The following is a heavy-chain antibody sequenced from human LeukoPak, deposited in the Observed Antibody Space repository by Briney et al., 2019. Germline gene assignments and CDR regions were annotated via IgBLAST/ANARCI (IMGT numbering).Heavy chain of an antibody. D-gene: IGHD6-19*01. CDR1: GFTFSTYA. V-gene: IGHV3-23*01. Sequence: GGSLRLSCAASGFTFSTYAMNCVRQTPGKWLEWVSAVSGDGGRTYYADSVKGRFTISRDNSKNTLYLQMNSLRAEDTAVYYCAKAWDSSGWGPQYFYHWGQGTLVTVSS. CDR3: AKAWDSSGWGPQYFYH. CDR2: VSGDGGRT. J-gene: IGHJ1*01.